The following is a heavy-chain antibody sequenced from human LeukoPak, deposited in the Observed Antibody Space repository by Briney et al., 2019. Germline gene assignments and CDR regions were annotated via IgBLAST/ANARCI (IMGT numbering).Heavy chain of an antibody. J-gene: IGHJ3*02. CDR3: VAEMTASAAFDI. V-gene: IGHV4-39*01. D-gene: IGHD2-21*02. CDR1: GDSLTSSSHY. CDR2: LHHTGRN. Sequence: SETLSLTCTVSGDSLTSSSHYWGWIRQPPGKSLQWVASLHHTGRNYSNAALKSRVSISMDTAKSQFSLKVNSVTAADSGVYYCVAEMTASAAFDIWGQGTMVAVSS.